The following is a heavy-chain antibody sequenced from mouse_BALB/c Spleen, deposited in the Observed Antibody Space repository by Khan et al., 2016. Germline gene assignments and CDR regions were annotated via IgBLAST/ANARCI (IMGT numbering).Heavy chain of an antibody. CDR2: IVPSNGRT. V-gene: IGHV1S81*02. Sequence: QVQLQQPGAELVKPGASVKLSCKASGYTFTSYCIHWVKQRPGQGLEWIGDIVPSNGRTNYNENFKIKATLTVDKSSSTAYMQLSSLTSEDSAVYYCARPYHYGSSYVGVWGAGTTVTVSS. D-gene: IGHD1-1*01. CDR1: GYTFTSYC. CDR3: ARPYHYGSSYVGV. J-gene: IGHJ1*01.